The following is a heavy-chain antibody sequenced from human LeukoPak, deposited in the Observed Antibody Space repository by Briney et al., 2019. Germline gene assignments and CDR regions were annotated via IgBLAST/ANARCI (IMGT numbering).Heavy chain of an antibody. CDR3: ARERSSWYTQNYYYYMDV. V-gene: IGHV4-59*01. CDR2: IYYSGST. CDR1: GGSISSYY. Sequence: SETLSLTCTVSGGSISSYYWSWIRQPPGKGLEWIGYIYYSGSTNYNPSLKSRVTISVDTSKNQFSLKLSSVTAADTAVYYCARERSSWYTQNYYYYMDVWGKGTTVTISS. D-gene: IGHD6-13*01. J-gene: IGHJ6*03.